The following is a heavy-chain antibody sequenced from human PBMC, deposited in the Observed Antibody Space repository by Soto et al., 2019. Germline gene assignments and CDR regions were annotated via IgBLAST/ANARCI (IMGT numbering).Heavy chain of an antibody. Sequence: GGSLRLSCAASGFTFSSYAMSWVRQAPGKGLEWVSAISGSGGSTYYADSVKGRFTISRDNSKNTLYLQMNSLRAEDTAVYYCAKDEVMTLYGPVVAATQPQAWGQGTLVTVSS. J-gene: IGHJ5*02. CDR3: AKDEVMTLYGPVVAATQPQA. V-gene: IGHV3-23*01. CDR2: ISGSGGST. D-gene: IGHD2-15*01. CDR1: GFTFSSYA.